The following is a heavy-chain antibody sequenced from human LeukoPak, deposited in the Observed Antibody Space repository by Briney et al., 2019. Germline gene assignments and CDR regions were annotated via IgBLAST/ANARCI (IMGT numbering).Heavy chain of an antibody. CDR1: GGSISSYY. CDR3: ARHVAVALGNFDY. Sequence: SETLSLTCTVSGGSISSYYWSWIRQPPGKGLEWIGYIYYSGSTNYNPSLKSRVTISVDTSKNQFSLKLSSVTAADTAVYYCARHVAVALGNFDYWGQGTLVTVSS. J-gene: IGHJ4*02. V-gene: IGHV4-59*08. D-gene: IGHD6-19*01. CDR2: IYYSGST.